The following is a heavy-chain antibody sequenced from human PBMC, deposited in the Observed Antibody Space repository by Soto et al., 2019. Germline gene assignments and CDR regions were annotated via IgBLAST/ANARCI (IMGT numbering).Heavy chain of an antibody. CDR3: ASLPQGYYDRGGRLVDY. V-gene: IGHV3-11*01. CDR2: ISAGGSDI. Sequence: QVQLVESGGGLVKPGGSLRLSFASSGFTFSDYYMSWIRQAPGKGLEWVAYISAGGSDIYYGDSVKGRFTVSRDNTKKSLYLQMSNLRADDTAIYYCASLPQGYYDRGGRLVDYWGHGTLVTVSS. D-gene: IGHD3-22*01. CDR1: GFTFSDYY. J-gene: IGHJ4*01.